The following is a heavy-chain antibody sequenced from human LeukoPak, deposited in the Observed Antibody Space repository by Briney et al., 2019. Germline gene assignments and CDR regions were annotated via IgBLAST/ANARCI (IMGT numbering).Heavy chain of an antibody. CDR3: GRGNKSFDP. V-gene: IGHV1-2*02. CDR2: INPNTGDT. Sequence: GTSVMVSCKASGYTFTAYYVHWVRQAPGQGLEWIGWINPNTGDTNYAPKFQGRVTMIKDTSTNSAYMELNKLTSEDTAVYYCGRGNKSFDPWSQGTLVIVSS. CDR1: GYTFTAYY. J-gene: IGHJ5*02.